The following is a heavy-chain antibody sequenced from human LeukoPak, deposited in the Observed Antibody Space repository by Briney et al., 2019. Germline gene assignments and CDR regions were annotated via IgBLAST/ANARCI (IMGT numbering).Heavy chain of an antibody. CDR3: ARGYYDSSGYYDDY. J-gene: IGHJ4*02. Sequence: GGSLRLSCAASGFTFSSYEMNWVRQAPGKGLEWVSYISSSSSTIYYADSVKGRFTISRDNAKNSLYLQMNSLRAEDTAVYYCARGYYDSSGYYDDYWGQGTLVTVSS. CDR2: ISSSSSTI. V-gene: IGHV3-48*01. D-gene: IGHD3-22*01. CDR1: GFTFSSYE.